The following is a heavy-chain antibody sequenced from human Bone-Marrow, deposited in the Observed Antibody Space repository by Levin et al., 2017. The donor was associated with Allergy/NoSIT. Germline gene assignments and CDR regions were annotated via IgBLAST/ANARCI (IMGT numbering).Heavy chain of an antibody. CDR1: GGTFSSYA. CDR2: IIPIFGTA. D-gene: IGHD3-22*01. Sequence: SVKVSCKASGGTFSSYAISWVRQAPGQGLEWMGGIIPIFGTANYAQKFQGRVTITADESTSTAYMELSSLRSEDTAVYYCAREAQLYYYYDSSGYLTPFSYFDYWGQGTLVTVSS. V-gene: IGHV1-69*13. CDR3: AREAQLYYYYDSSGYLTPFSYFDY. J-gene: IGHJ4*02.